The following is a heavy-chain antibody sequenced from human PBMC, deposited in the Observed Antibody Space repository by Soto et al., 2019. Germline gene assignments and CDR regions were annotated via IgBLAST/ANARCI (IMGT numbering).Heavy chain of an antibody. D-gene: IGHD6-13*01. CDR2: ISSSSGTI. V-gene: IGHV3-11*01. J-gene: IGHJ4*02. CDR3: ARGTYRSKTDFDY. CDR1: GFTFSDYY. Sequence: QVQLVESGEGLVKPGGSLRLSCAASGFTFSDYYMTWIRQAPGSGLEWVSYISSSSGTISYANSVKGRFTISRDNAQNSLYLQMTSLRAEDTAVYYCARGTYRSKTDFDYWGQGTLVTVSS.